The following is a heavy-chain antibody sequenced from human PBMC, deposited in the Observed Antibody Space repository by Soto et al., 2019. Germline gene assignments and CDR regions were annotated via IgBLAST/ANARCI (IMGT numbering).Heavy chain of an antibody. J-gene: IGHJ6*02. V-gene: IGHV4-39*01. Sequence: SETLSLTCTVSGGSISSSSYYWGWIRQPPGKGLEWIGSIYYSGSTYYNQSIKSRVTISVDTSKNQISLKLSFVTAADTAVYYCACIFSGGYGYGFYYYGMDVWGQGTTVT. CDR1: GGSISSSSYY. D-gene: IGHD5-18*01. CDR2: IYYSGST. CDR3: ACIFSGGYGYGFYYYGMDV.